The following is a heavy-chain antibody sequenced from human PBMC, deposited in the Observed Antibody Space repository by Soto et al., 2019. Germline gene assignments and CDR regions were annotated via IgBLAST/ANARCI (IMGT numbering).Heavy chain of an antibody. V-gene: IGHV1-3*01. D-gene: IGHD6-19*01. CDR1: GYTFTSYA. J-gene: IGHJ6*02. CDR3: ASRQAVAGTNYYYYGMDV. Sequence: GASVKVSCKASGYTFTSYAMHWVRQAPGQRLERMGWINAGNGNTKYSQKFQGRVTITRDTSASTAYMELSSLRSEDTAVYYCASRQAVAGTNYYYYGMDVWGQGTTVTVSS. CDR2: INAGNGNT.